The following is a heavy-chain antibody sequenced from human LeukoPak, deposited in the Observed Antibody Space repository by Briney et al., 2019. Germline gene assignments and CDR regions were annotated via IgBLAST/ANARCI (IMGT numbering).Heavy chain of an antibody. CDR2: ISGSGGST. CDR1: GFTFNNYA. D-gene: IGHD1-26*01. Sequence: GGSLRLSCSASGFTFNNYAMLWVRQAPGKGLEWVSAISGSGGSTYYADSVKGRFTISRDNAKSSLYLQMNSLRAEDTAVYYCARDPYSGSYGADYYYYMDVWGKGTTVTISS. J-gene: IGHJ6*03. CDR3: ARDPYSGSYGADYYYYMDV. V-gene: IGHV3-23*01.